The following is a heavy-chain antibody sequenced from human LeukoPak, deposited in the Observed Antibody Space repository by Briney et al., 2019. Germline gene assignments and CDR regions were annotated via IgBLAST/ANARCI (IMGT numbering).Heavy chain of an antibody. CDR2: IKQDASVK. J-gene: IGHJ3*02. Sequence: GGSLTLSCSASGFTFSDYWMGWVRLAPGKGLEWVANIKQDASVKYYVDSVKGRFTVSRDNAESSLFVQMSSLRVEDTAVYYCARCRYSSAGCSFDIWGQGTMVTVSP. CDR1: GFTFSDYW. V-gene: IGHV3-7*03. D-gene: IGHD2-15*01. CDR3: ARCRYSSAGCSFDI.